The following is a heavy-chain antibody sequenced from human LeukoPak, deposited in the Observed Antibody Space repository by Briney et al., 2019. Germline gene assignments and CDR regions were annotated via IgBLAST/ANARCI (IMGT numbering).Heavy chain of an antibody. Sequence: GGSLRLSCAASGFTFSSYAMSRVRQAPGKGLEWVSAISGSGGSTYYADSVKGRFTISRDNSKNTLYLQMNSLRAEDTAVYYCAKDLQWYYYGSGRPRDGMDVWGKGTTVTVSS. J-gene: IGHJ6*04. CDR3: AKDLQWYYYGSGRPRDGMDV. CDR1: GFTFSSYA. D-gene: IGHD3-10*01. CDR2: ISGSGGST. V-gene: IGHV3-23*01.